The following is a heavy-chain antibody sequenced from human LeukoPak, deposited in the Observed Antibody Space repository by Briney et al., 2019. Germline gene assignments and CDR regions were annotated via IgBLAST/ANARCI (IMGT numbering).Heavy chain of an antibody. CDR3: ARDPDSSGWFDY. CDR1: GGTFSSYS. V-gene: IGHV1-69*13. D-gene: IGHD6-19*01. J-gene: IGHJ4*02. Sequence: GASVKVSCKASGGTFSSYSISWVRQAPGQGLEWMGGIIPIFDTADYAQKFQGRVTITADESTSTAYMELSSLRSEDTAVYYCARDPDSSGWFDYWGQGTLVTVSS. CDR2: IIPIFDTA.